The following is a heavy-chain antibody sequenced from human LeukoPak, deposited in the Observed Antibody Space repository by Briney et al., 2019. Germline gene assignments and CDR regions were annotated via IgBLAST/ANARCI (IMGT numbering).Heavy chain of an antibody. CDR1: GFTFSSYW. Sequence: GGSLRLSCAASGFTFSSYWMHWVRQAPGKVLVLVSRINSDVSSTSYADSVKGRFTISRDNAKNTLYLQMNSLRAEDTAVYYCARERGNQLVDAFDIWGQGTMVAVSS. V-gene: IGHV3-74*01. D-gene: IGHD1-14*01. CDR2: INSDVSST. J-gene: IGHJ3*02. CDR3: ARERGNQLVDAFDI.